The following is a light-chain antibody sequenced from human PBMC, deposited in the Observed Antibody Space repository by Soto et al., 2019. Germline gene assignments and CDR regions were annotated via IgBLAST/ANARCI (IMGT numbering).Light chain of an antibody. CDR2: KAS. Sequence: DIRIPQSPSTLSAAVVYRVTIAFRSSQSISDWLAWYQQRPGKAPKLLIFKASILESGVPSRFSGSGSGKDFSLTIGSLQPDEFATYYCQQYNSYCSFGQGTKVDIK. CDR1: QSISDW. J-gene: IGKJ1*01. V-gene: IGKV1-5*03. CDR3: QQYNSYCS.